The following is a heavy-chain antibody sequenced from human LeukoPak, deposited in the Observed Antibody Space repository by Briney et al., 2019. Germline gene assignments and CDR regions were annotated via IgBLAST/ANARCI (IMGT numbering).Heavy chain of an antibody. D-gene: IGHD2-2*01. Sequence: ASVKVSCKASGYTFTSYYMHWVRQAPGQGLEWMGIINPSGGSTSYAQKFQGRVTMTRDTSTSTVYMELSSLRSEDTAVYYCASGGRVVPAAIPWFDPWGQGTLVTASS. CDR2: INPSGGST. CDR1: GYTFTSYY. J-gene: IGHJ5*02. CDR3: ASGGRVVPAAIPWFDP. V-gene: IGHV1-46*01.